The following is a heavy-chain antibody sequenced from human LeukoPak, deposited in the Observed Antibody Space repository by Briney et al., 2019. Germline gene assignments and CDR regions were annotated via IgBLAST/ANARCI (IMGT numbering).Heavy chain of an antibody. J-gene: IGHJ4*02. CDR3: ARSRRGWYAY. Sequence: ASVKVSCKASGGTFSSYAICWVRQAPGQGLEWMGGIIPIFGTANYAQKFQGRVTITADESTSTAYMELSSLRSEDTAVYYCARSRRGWYAYWGQGTLVTVSS. V-gene: IGHV1-69*13. CDR1: GGTFSSYA. CDR2: IIPIFGTA. D-gene: IGHD6-19*01.